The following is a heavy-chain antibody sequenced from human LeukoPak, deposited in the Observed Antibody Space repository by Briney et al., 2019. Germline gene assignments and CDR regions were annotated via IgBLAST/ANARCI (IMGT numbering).Heavy chain of an antibody. J-gene: IGHJ4*02. CDR2: IRYDGSNK. CDR1: GFTFSSYA. CDR3: AKEGIAAPGPDY. D-gene: IGHD6-13*01. Sequence: GGSLRLSCAASGFTFSSYAMHWVRQAPGKGLEWVAFIRYDGSNKYYADSVKGRFTISRDNSKNTLYLQMNSLRAEDTAVYYCAKEGIAAPGPDYWGQGTLVTVSS. V-gene: IGHV3-30*02.